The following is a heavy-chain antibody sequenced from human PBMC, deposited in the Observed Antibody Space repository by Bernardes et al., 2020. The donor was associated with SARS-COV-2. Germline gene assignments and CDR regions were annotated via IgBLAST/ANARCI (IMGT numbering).Heavy chain of an antibody. CDR3: ATEDGEWLES. V-gene: IGHV3-33*01. CDR2: IWHDGSRE. Sequence: GGSLRLSCAASGFTFRDYTMHCVRQAPGKGLEWVAVIWHDGSREYYVDSVKGRFAISRDNSNNTLYLQMNNLRVEDTALYRCATEDGEWLESWGQGTLVTVSS. D-gene: IGHD4-17*01. CDR1: GFTFRDYT. J-gene: IGHJ5*01.